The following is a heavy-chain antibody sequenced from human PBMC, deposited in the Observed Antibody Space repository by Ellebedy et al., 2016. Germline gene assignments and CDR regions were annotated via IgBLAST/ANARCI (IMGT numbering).Heavy chain of an antibody. CDR3: AKGGGIVVESYYYMDV. Sequence: GESLKISXAASGFTFSSYAMSWVRQAPGKGLEWVSAISGSGGSTYYADSVKGRFTISRDNSKNTLYLQMNSLRAEDTAVYYCAKGGGIVVESYYYMDVWGKGTTVTVSS. V-gene: IGHV3-23*01. J-gene: IGHJ6*03. CDR2: ISGSGGST. D-gene: IGHD2-2*01. CDR1: GFTFSSYA.